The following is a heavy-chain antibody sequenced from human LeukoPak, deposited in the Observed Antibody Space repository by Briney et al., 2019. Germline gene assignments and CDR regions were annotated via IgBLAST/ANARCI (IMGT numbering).Heavy chain of an antibody. V-gene: IGHV3-21*01. J-gene: IGHJ4*02. CDR2: ITSSGYI. Sequence: GGSLRLSCAASGFTFSRYSMTWVRQAPGKGLEWVSWITSSGYIYYADSVKGRFTIARDNDKNSLYLQMSSLRVDDTAVYFCARGANTIFGLVDYWGQGTLVTVSS. D-gene: IGHD3-3*01. CDR1: GFTFSRYS. CDR3: ARGANTIFGLVDY.